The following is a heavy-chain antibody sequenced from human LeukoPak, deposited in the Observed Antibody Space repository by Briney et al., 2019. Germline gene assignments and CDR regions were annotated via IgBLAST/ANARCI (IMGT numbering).Heavy chain of an antibody. Sequence: GGSLRLSCAASGFTFSSYGMHWVRQAPGKGLEWVAVISYDGSNKYYADSVKGRFTISRDNSKNTLYLQMNSLRAEDTAVYYCAKDGSGSYFFDYWSQGTLVTVSS. V-gene: IGHV3-30*18. D-gene: IGHD3-10*01. CDR2: ISYDGSNK. CDR1: GFTFSSYG. J-gene: IGHJ4*02. CDR3: AKDGSGSYFFDY.